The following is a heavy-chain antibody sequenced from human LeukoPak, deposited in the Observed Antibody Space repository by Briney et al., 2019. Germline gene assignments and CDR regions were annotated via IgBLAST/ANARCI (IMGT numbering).Heavy chain of an antibody. V-gene: IGHV4-39*07. CDR2: IYYSGST. CDR3: ARRLIPYYFDY. J-gene: IGHJ4*02. D-gene: IGHD3-16*01. CDR1: GGSISSSSYY. Sequence: SETLSLTCTVSGGSISSSSYYWGWIRQPPGNGLEWIGSIYYSGSTYYNPSLKSRVTISVDTSKNQFSLKLSSVTAADTAVYYCARRLIPYYFDYWGQGTLVTVSS.